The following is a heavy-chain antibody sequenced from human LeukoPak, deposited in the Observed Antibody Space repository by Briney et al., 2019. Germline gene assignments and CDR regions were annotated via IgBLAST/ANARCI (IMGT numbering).Heavy chain of an antibody. V-gene: IGHV4-61*02. D-gene: IGHD6-19*01. J-gene: IGHJ3*02. CDR2: IYTSGST. CDR1: GGSISSGSYY. Sequence: SQTLSLTCTVSGGSISSGSYYWSWIWQPAGKGLEWIGRIYTSGSTNYNPSLKSRVTISVDTSKNQFSLKLSSVTAADTAVYYCARGPWKVAGPHGAFDIWGQGTMVTVSS. CDR3: ARGPWKVAGPHGAFDI.